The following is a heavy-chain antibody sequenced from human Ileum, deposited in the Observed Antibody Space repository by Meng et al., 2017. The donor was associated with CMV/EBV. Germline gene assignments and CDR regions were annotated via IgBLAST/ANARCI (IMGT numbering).Heavy chain of an antibody. Sequence: SETLSLTCTVSGGSISSSSYYWGWIRQPPGKGLEWIGSIYYSGSTYYNPSLKSRVTIYVDTSKNQFSLKLSSVTAADTDVYYCARLDWNGAGYFDYWGQGTLVTVSS. V-gene: IGHV4-39*01. CDR3: ARLDWNGAGYFDY. D-gene: IGHD1-1*01. CDR1: GGSISSSSYY. J-gene: IGHJ4*02. CDR2: IYYSGST.